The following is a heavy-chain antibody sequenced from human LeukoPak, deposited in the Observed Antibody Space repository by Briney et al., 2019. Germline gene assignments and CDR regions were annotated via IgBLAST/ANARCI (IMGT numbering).Heavy chain of an antibody. CDR1: GFTFSDYY. CDR3: AGTYYYGSGIYDF. J-gene: IGHJ4*02. V-gene: IGHV3-11*04. CDR2: ISRSGSTI. D-gene: IGHD3-10*01. Sequence: PGGSLRLSCAASGFTFSDYYMSWIRQAPGKGLEWVSYISRSGSTIYYADSVKGRFTISRDNAKNSLYLQMNSLRAEDTAVYYCAGTYYYGSGIYDFWGQGTLVTVSS.